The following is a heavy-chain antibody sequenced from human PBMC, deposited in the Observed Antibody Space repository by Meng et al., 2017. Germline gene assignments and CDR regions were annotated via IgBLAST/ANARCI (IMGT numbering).Heavy chain of an antibody. J-gene: IGHJ4*02. CDR2: INHSGST. Sequence: HGQPQEWGAGLFKPEETLSLTCAVEGGSFSGYYWCCIRPPPGKGLEWIGEINHSGSTNYNPSLKSRVTISVDTSKNQFSLKLSSVTAADTAVYYCARGLGYCSGGSSCWGQGTLVTVSS. CDR3: ARGLGYCSGGSSC. D-gene: IGHD2-15*01. V-gene: IGHV4-34*01. CDR1: GGSFSGYY.